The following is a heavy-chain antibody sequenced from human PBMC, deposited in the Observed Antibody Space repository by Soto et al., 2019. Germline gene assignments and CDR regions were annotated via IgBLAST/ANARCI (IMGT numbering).Heavy chain of an antibody. CDR1: GDSISSGPYY. V-gene: IGHV4-31*03. CDR2: ISYSGST. D-gene: IGHD2-21*02. CDR3: ERESCGGDCFYRNWFDP. Sequence: SETLSLTCTVSGDSISSGPYYWSWILQHPGKGLEWLGYISYSGSTYYNPSLKRRLTMSVATSRNQFSLKLSSMTAADTAVYYCERESCGGDCFYRNWFDPWGQGTLVTVSS. J-gene: IGHJ5*02.